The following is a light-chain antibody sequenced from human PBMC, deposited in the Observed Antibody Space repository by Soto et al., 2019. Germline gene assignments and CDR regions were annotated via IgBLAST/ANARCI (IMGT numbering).Light chain of an antibody. V-gene: IGKV1-5*03. Sequence: DIQMTQSPSTLSASVGDRVTITCRASQSISSLVAWYQQKPGKAPKLLIYKASSLESGVPSRFSGSGAGTEFTLTISSLPPDDFATYYCQQYNSYPPFGGGTKVEIK. J-gene: IGKJ4*02. CDR1: QSISSL. CDR3: QQYNSYPP. CDR2: KAS.